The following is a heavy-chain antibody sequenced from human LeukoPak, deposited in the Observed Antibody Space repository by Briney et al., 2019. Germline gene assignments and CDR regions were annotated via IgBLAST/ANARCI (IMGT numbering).Heavy chain of an antibody. CDR1: GFTFSHYY. V-gene: IGHV3-11*05. Sequence: GGSLSLSCAASGFTFSHYYMSWIRQAPGKGLEWVSYISSSSSHTNYADSAKGRFTISRDNAKNSLYLQMNSLRAEDTAVYYCARDVMVRGVIIRPGPYYFDYWGQGTLVTVSS. D-gene: IGHD3-10*01. CDR3: ARDVMVRGVIIRPGPYYFDY. J-gene: IGHJ4*02. CDR2: ISSSSSHT.